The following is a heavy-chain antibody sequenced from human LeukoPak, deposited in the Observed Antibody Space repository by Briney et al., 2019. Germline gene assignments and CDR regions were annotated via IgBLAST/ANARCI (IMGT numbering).Heavy chain of an antibody. J-gene: IGHJ5*02. Sequence: SETLSLTCTVSGGSISGSGYYWGWIRQSPGKGLEWIGEINHTGSTNYNPSLKSRVTISVDTSKNQFSLKVNSVTAADTAVYYCARSKVSIHPRRPLGPRQNWFDPWGQGTLVTVSS. CDR2: INHTGST. V-gene: IGHV4-39*07. CDR3: ARSKVSIHPRRPLGPRQNWFDP. D-gene: IGHD2-8*01. CDR1: GGSISGSGYY.